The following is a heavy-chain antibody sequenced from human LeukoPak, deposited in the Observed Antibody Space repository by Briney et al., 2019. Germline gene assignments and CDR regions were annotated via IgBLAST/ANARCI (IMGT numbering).Heavy chain of an antibody. CDR3: ARDYSGSYGY. V-gene: IGHV1-8*02. Sequence: ASVKVSCKASGGTFSSYAINWVRQATGQGLEWMGWMNPNSGNTGYAQKFQGRVTMTRNTSISTAYMELSSLRSEDTAVYYCARDYSGSYGYWGQGTLVTVSS. D-gene: IGHD1-26*01. J-gene: IGHJ4*02. CDR2: MNPNSGNT. CDR1: GGTFSSYA.